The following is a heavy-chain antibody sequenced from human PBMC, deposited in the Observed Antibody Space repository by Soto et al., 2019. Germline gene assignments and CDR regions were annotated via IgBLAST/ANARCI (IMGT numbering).Heavy chain of an antibody. J-gene: IGHJ4*02. CDR1: GGSISSGSFY. Sequence: QVHLQESGPGLVKPSETLSLTCTVSGGSISSGSFYWSRIRQPPGKGLEWIGNIYYSGSTNYNPSLKSRVTISVDTPRNQFSLRLSSVTAADTAVYYCARDGVYCSSTSCLFDYWGQGTLVAVSS. CDR2: IYYSGST. D-gene: IGHD2-2*01. CDR3: ARDGVYCSSTSCLFDY. V-gene: IGHV4-61*01.